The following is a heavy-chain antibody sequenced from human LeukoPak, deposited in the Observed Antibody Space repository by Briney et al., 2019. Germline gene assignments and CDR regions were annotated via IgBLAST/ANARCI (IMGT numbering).Heavy chain of an antibody. V-gene: IGHV4-34*01. CDR1: GGSLSDYD. D-gene: IGHD6-19*01. CDR2: INHSGST. CDR3: ARGAAVAGIDY. J-gene: IGHJ4*02. Sequence: SETLSLTCAVYGGSLSDYDWSWIRQPPGKGLEWIGEINHSGSTNYNPSLKSRVTISVDTSKNQFSLKLSSVTAADTAVYYCARGAAVAGIDYWGQGTLVTVSS.